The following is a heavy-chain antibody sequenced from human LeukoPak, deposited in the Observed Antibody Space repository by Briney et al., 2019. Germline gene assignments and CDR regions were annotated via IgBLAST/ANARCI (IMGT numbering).Heavy chain of an antibody. CDR3: ARDLRYDSSGWAFDY. J-gene: IGHJ4*02. Sequence: SETLSLTCTVSGGSISSYYWSWIRQPPGKGLEWIGYIYYSGSTNYNPSLKSRVTISVDTSKNQFSLKLSSVTAADTAVYYCARDLRYDSSGWAFDYWGQGTLVTVSS. CDR1: GGSISSYY. V-gene: IGHV4-59*01. D-gene: IGHD3-22*01. CDR2: IYYSGST.